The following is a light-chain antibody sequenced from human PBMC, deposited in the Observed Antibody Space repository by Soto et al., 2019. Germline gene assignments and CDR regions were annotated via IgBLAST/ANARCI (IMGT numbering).Light chain of an antibody. CDR3: QQSYSTPLFT. V-gene: IGKV1-39*01. J-gene: IGKJ3*01. CDR1: QSISSY. CDR2: AAS. Sequence: DLQMTQSPSSLSASVGDRVTITCRASQSISSYLNWYQQKPGKAPKLLIYAASSLQSGVPSRFSGSGYWTDFALTNSSLQPEDFATYYCQQSYSTPLFTFGPGTKVDIK.